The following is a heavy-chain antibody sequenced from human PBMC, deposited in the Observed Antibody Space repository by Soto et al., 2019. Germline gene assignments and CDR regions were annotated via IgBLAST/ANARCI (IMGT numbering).Heavy chain of an antibody. CDR1: GFTFSSYG. CDR3: AKNYDIVVVVAASNWFDP. Sequence: GGSLRLSCAASGFTFSSYGMHWVRQAPGKGLEWVAVISYDGSNKYYADSVKGRFTISRDNSKNTLYLQMNSLRAEDTAVYYCAKNYDIVVVVAASNWFDPWGQGT. CDR2: ISYDGSNK. D-gene: IGHD2-15*01. V-gene: IGHV3-30*18. J-gene: IGHJ5*02.